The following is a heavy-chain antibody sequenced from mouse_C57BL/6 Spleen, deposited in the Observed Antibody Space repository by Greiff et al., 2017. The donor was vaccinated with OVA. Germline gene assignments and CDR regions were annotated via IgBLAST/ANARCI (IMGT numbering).Heavy chain of an antibody. CDR1: GFTFSSYA. CDR3: ARDPGYYGSSYNYCAMDY. D-gene: IGHD1-1*01. V-gene: IGHV5-4*01. CDR2: ISDGGSYT. Sequence: EVQLVESGGGLVKPGGSLKLSCAASGFTFSSYAMSWVRQTPEKRLEWVATISDGGSYTYYPDNVKGRFTISRDNAKNNLYLQMSHLKSEDTAMYYCARDPGYYGSSYNYCAMDYWGQGTSVTVSS. J-gene: IGHJ4*01.